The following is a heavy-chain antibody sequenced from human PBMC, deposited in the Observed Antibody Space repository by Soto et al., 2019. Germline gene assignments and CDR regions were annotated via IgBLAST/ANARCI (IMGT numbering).Heavy chain of an antibody. CDR2: ISYDGSNK. CDR3: AKDHVGGDFTN. Sequence: QVQLVESGGGVVQPGRSLRLSCAASGFTFSSYGMHWVRQAPGKGLEWVAVISYDGSNKYYADSVKGRFTISRDNSKNTLYLKMNSLRAEYTAVYYCAKDHVGGDFTNWGQGNLGTVSS. J-gene: IGHJ4*02. D-gene: IGHD4-17*01. V-gene: IGHV3-30*18. CDR1: GFTFSSYG.